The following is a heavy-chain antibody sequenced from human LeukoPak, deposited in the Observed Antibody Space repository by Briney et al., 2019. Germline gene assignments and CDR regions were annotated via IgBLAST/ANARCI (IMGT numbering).Heavy chain of an antibody. D-gene: IGHD6-13*01. CDR2: INAGNGNT. CDR3: ARVGAAAGPYYFDY. V-gene: IGHV1-3*01. CDR1: GYTFTSYY. Sequence: ASVKVSCKASGYTFTSYYMHWVRQAPGQGLEWMGWINAGNGNTKYSQKFQGRVTITRDTSASTAYMELSSLRSEDTAVYYCARVGAAAGPYYFDYWGQGTLVTVSS. J-gene: IGHJ4*02.